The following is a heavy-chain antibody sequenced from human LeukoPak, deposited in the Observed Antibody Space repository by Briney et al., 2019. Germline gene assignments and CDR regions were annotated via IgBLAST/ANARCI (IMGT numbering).Heavy chain of an antibody. D-gene: IGHD5-18*01. V-gene: IGHV1-2*02. CDR2: INPNSGGT. CDR3: ARSDTAMADFDY. Sequence: ASVKVSCKASGYTFTGYYMHWLRQAPGQGLEWMGWINPNSGGTNYAQKFQGRVTMTRDTSISTAYMELSRLRSDDTAVYYCARSDTAMADFDYWGQGTLVTVSS. J-gene: IGHJ4*02. CDR1: GYTFTGYY.